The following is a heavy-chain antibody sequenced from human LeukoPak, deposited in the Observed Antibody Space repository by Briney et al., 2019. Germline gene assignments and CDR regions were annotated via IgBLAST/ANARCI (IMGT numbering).Heavy chain of an antibody. CDR2: IKQDGSEK. Sequence: GESLRLSCAASGFTFSSYWMSWVRQAPGKGLEWVANIKQDGSEKYYVDSVKGRFTISRDNAKNSLYLQMNSLRAEDTAVYYCARVGYSVVVPAALDAFDIWGQGTMVTVSS. CDR3: ARVGYSVVVPAALDAFDI. V-gene: IGHV3-7*01. D-gene: IGHD2-2*01. CDR1: GFTFSSYW. J-gene: IGHJ3*02.